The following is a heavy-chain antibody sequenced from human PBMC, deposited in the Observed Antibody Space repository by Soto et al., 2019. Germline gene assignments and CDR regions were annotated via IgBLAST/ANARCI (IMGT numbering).Heavy chain of an antibody. CDR2: IYHGGST. V-gene: IGHV4-4*02. D-gene: IGHD3-3*01. Sequence: SETLSLTCAVSGGFISSGGWWTWVRQPPGKGLEWIGQIYHGGSTNYNPSLKSRVILSLDKSTNQFSLKLNSVNDADTAVYYCVRDKRDLRFLEWSYYFDYWGQGTLVTVSS. CDR1: GGFISSGGW. CDR3: VRDKRDLRFLEWSYYFDY. J-gene: IGHJ4*02.